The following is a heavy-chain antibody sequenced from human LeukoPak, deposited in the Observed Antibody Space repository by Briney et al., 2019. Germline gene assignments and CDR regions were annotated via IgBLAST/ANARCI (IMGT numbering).Heavy chain of an antibody. Sequence: AGGSLRLSCAASGFTVSSNYMSWVRQAPGKGLEWVSVIYSGGSTYYADSVKGRFTISRDNSKNTLYLQMNSLRAEDTAVYYCAKNPGVVPAARGNYFDYWGQGTLVTVSS. CDR2: IYSGGST. CDR1: GFTVSSNY. CDR3: AKNPGVVPAARGNYFDY. D-gene: IGHD2-2*01. V-gene: IGHV3-53*01. J-gene: IGHJ4*02.